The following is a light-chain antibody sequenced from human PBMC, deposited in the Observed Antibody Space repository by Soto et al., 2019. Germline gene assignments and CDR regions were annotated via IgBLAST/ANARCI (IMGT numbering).Light chain of an antibody. J-gene: IGLJ1*01. CDR2: YDD. V-gene: IGLV1-36*01. CDR3: AAWDDSLNAFV. CDR1: SANIGNNG. Sequence: QSVLTQPPSVSDAPRQRVTISCSGSSANIGNNGANWYQQVPGKAPKLLIYYDDLLPSGVSDRFSGSKSGPSASLAISGLQSADEADYFCAAWDDSLNAFVFGAGTKLTVL.